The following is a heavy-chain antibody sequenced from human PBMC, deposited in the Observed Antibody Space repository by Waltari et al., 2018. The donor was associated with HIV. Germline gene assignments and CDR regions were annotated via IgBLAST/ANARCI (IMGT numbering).Heavy chain of an antibody. V-gene: IGHV5-10-1*01. CDR2: IDPSDSYT. D-gene: IGHD3-22*01. CDR3: ATQDSSGYNP. CDR1: SFISYW. J-gene: IGHJ5*02. Sequence: SFISYWISWVRQMPGKGLEWMGRIDPSDSYTNYSPSFQGHVTISADKSISTAYLQWSSLKASDTAMYYCATQDSSGYNPWGQGTLVTVSS.